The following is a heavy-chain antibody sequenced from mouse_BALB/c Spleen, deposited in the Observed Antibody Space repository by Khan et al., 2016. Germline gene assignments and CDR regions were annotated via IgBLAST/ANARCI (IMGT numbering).Heavy chain of an antibody. D-gene: IGHD1-1*01. V-gene: IGHV1-9*01. CDR3: ARTTHYYGIAY. J-gene: IGHJ3*01. Sequence: QVQLKESGAELMKPGASVKISCKATGYTFSSYWIEWVKQRPGHGLEWIGEILPGSGSTNYNEKFKGKATFTADTSSNTAYMQRSSLTSEDSAVYYCARTTHYYGIAYWGQGTLVTVSA. CDR2: ILPGSGST. CDR1: GYTFSSYW.